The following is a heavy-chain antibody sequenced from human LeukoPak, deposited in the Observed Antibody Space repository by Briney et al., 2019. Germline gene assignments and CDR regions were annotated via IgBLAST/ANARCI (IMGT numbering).Heavy chain of an antibody. J-gene: IGHJ6*03. CDR1: GFTSSYAL. CDR2: IKSNTDGGTT. D-gene: IGHD6-13*01. Sequence: GSMSLSCAASGFTSSYALMSWVRQAPRKRLKWVGRIKSNTDGGTTDYAAPVKGRFTISRDDSKNTLYLQMNSLKTEDTAVYYCTTDRYSSSWYPPYYYYYYMDVWGKGTTVTVSS. CDR3: TTDRYSSSWYPPYYYYYYMDV. V-gene: IGHV3-15*01.